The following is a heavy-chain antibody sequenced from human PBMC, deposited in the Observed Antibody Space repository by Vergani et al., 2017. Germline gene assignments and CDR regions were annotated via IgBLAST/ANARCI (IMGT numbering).Heavy chain of an antibody. V-gene: IGHV4-31*03. CDR2: IYYSGST. Sequence: QVQLQESGPGLVKPSQTLSLTFTVSGGSISSGGYYWSWIRQHPGKGLEWIGYIYYSGSTYYNPSLKSRVTISVDTSKNQFSLKLSSVTAADTAVYYCARDASVPGGINWFDPWGQGTLVTVSS. D-gene: IGHD2-2*01. CDR1: GGSISSGGYY. J-gene: IGHJ5*02. CDR3: ARDASVPGGINWFDP.